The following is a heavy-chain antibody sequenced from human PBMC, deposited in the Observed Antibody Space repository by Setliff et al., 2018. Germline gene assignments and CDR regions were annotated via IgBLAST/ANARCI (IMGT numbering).Heavy chain of an antibody. D-gene: IGHD2-15*01. CDR1: GFTFSTHA. CDR3: ARDHGRVAATPDALDI. J-gene: IGHJ3*02. V-gene: IGHV3-30*02. Sequence: PGGSLRLSCATSGFTFSTHAMHWARQAPGKGLDWVAMIWSDGNTTYYADSVKGRFTVSRDNSKNTLYLQMNSLRPEDTAVYYCARDHGRVAATPDALDIWGQGTMVTVSS. CDR2: IWSDGNTT.